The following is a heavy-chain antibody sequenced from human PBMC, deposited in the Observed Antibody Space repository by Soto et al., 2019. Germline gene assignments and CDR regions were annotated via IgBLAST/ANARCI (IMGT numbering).Heavy chain of an antibody. CDR1: GGSINNHY. D-gene: IGHD7-27*01. J-gene: IGHJ4*02. Sequence: QVQLQESGPGLVKPSETLSLTCTVSGGSINNHYWSWIRQPPGQGLEWIGYIYYSGSTNYNPSLTSRVTMSVDTSKHQFSLKLSSLTAADTAIYYCARANWFFDYWGQGTLVTVSS. CDR3: ARANWFFDY. CDR2: IYYSGST. V-gene: IGHV4-59*11.